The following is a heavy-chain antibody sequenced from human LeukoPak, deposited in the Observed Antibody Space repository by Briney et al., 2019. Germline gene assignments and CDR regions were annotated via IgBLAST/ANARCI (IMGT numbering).Heavy chain of an antibody. CDR2: ISAYNGNT. CDR3: AREADYVWGSYRPNWFDP. D-gene: IGHD3-16*02. Sequence: ASVKVSCKASGYTFTSYGISWVRQAPGQGLGWMGWISAYNGNTNYAQKLQGRVTMTTDTSTSTAYMELRSLRSDDTAVSYCAREADYVWGSYRPNWFDPWGQGTLVTVSS. CDR1: GYTFTSYG. V-gene: IGHV1-18*01. J-gene: IGHJ5*02.